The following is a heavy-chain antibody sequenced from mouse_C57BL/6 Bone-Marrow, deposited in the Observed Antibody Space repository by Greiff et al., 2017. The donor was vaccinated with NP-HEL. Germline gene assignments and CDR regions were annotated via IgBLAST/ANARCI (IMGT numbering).Heavy chain of an antibody. CDR1: GYTFTDYY. CDR2: INPNNGGT. D-gene: IGHD1-1*01. CDR3: ARSYYGSSYAFAY. J-gene: IGHJ3*01. V-gene: IGHV1-26*01. Sequence: QLQQSGPELVKPGASVKISCKASGYTFTDYYMNWVKQSHGKSLEWIGDINPNNGGTSYNQKFKGKATLTVDKSSSTAYMELRSLTSEDSAVYYCARSYYGSSYAFAYWGQGTLVTVSA.